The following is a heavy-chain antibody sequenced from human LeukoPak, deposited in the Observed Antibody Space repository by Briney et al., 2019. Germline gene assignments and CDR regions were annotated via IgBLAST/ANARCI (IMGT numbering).Heavy chain of an antibody. V-gene: IGHV1-58*01. CDR3: AADPPSSGWGRDAFDI. J-gene: IGHJ3*02. CDR2: IVVGSGNT. D-gene: IGHD6-19*01. CDR1: GFTFTRSA. Sequence: SVKVSCKASGFTFTRSAVQWVRQARGQRLEWIGWIVVGSGNTNYAQKFQERVTITRDMSTSTAYMELSSLRSEDTAVYYCAADPPSSGWGRDAFDIWGQGSMVTVSS.